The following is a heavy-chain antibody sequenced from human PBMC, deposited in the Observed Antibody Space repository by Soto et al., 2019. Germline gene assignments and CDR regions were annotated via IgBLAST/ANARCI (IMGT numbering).Heavy chain of an antibody. J-gene: IGHJ6*02. CDR3: AKAGIAVQYYYYYYGMDV. V-gene: IGHV3-30*18. CDR1: GFTFSSYG. CDR2: ISYDGSNK. D-gene: IGHD6-19*01. Sequence: PXGSLRLSCAASGFTFSSYGMHWVRQAPGKGLEWVAVISYDGSNKYYADSVKGRFTISRDNSKNTLYLQMNSLRAEDTAVYYCAKAGIAVQYYYYYYGMDVWGQGTTVTVSS.